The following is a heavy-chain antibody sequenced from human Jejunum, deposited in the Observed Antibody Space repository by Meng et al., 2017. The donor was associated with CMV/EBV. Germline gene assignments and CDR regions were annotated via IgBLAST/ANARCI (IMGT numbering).Heavy chain of an antibody. CDR1: GFIFTSYA. CDR2: ISAYNGNT. D-gene: IGHD2-2*01. J-gene: IGHJ4*02. Sequence: QGRLGQSGAEVKKPGASVKVSCEASGFIFTSYAISWVRQAPGQGLQYMGWISAYNGNTNYAQELQGRVTMTTDTSTSTAYMELRSLRFDDTAVYYCARFYCSSTSCPHVLFDYWGQGTLVTVSS. V-gene: IGHV1-18*01. CDR3: ARFYCSSTSCPHVLFDY.